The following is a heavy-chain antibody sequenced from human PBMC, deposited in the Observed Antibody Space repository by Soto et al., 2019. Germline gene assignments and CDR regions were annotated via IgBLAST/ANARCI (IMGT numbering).Heavy chain of an antibody. CDR2: IVPTVDTS. J-gene: IGHJ4*02. D-gene: IGHD5-12*01. Sequence: QVQLVQSGAEVRQPASSVKVSCKTSGATFSSYAITWVRQAPGQGLEWMGGIVPTVDTSTYAQKFQGRVTXXAXKFTNTVYMELSSLGSDDTAVYYCVRVVAIPGYPDNWGQGTLVTVSS. CDR1: GATFSSYA. CDR3: VRVVAIPGYPDN. V-gene: IGHV1-69*14.